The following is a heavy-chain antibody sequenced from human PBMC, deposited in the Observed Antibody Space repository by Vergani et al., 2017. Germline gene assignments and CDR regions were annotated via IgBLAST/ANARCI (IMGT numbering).Heavy chain of an antibody. Sequence: QVTLRESGPALVKPTQTLTLTCTFSGFSLSTSGMCVSWIRQPPGKALEWLALIDWDDDKYYSTSLKTRLTISKDTSKNQVVLTMTNMDPVDTATYYCARMSDYPLESTGYFDYWGQGTLVTVSS. CDR1: GFSLSTSGMC. CDR2: IDWDDDK. D-gene: IGHD5-12*01. J-gene: IGHJ4*02. V-gene: IGHV2-70*01. CDR3: ARMSDYPLESTGYFDY.